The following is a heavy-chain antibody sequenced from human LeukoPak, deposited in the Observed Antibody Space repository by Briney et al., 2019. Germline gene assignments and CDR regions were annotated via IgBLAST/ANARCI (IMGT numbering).Heavy chain of an antibody. Sequence: GGSLRLSCAASGFTFSSYSMNWVRQAPGKGLEWVSSISSNSSYIYYADSVKGRFAISRDNAKNSLYLQMNSLRAEDTAVYYCARVSDTAMAYYFDYWGQGTLVTVSS. CDR2: ISSNSSYI. V-gene: IGHV3-21*01. CDR3: ARVSDTAMAYYFDY. CDR1: GFTFSSYS. D-gene: IGHD5-18*01. J-gene: IGHJ4*02.